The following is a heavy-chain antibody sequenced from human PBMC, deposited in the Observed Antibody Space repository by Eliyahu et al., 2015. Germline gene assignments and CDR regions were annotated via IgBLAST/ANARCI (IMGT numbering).Heavy chain of an antibody. D-gene: IGHD3-10*01. CDR2: FGGSGGDT. Sequence: EVQLLESGGGLVQPGGSLRLSXAAXXXXFXXYXMTWVRQAPGKGLEWVSTFGGSGGDTYYADSVKGRFTISRDNSKNTLYLQMNSLRAEDTAIYYCAKDGALFRGVLITRYFDYWGQGTLVTVSS. CDR3: AKDGALFRGVLITRYFDY. V-gene: IGHV3-23*01. J-gene: IGHJ4*02. CDR1: XXXFXXYX.